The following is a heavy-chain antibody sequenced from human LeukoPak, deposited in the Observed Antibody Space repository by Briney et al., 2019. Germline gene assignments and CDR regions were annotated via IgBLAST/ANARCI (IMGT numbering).Heavy chain of an antibody. V-gene: IGHV3-30*04. J-gene: IGHJ3*02. D-gene: IGHD1-1*01. Sequence: PGRSLRLSCVVSAFTFSGYSMHWVRQAPGKGLEWVALISHDGSDKYCADSLKGRFTISRDNSKNTLFLQMNSLRSEDTAVYYCARVGYDYNWYDAFDIWGQGTMVTVSS. CDR3: ARVGYDYNWYDAFDI. CDR2: ISHDGSDK. CDR1: AFTFSGYS.